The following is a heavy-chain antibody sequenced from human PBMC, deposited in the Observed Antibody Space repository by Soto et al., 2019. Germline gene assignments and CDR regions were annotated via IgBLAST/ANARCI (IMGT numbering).Heavy chain of an antibody. Sequence: QVQLVESGGGVVQPGRSLRLSCAASGFTFSAFGMHWVRQAPGKGLEWVAVISNDGNHEYYADSVKGRFSISRDNSKNSLYLEMNSLRAEDTAVYYCARESEDLTSNFDYWGQGTLVTVSS. CDR2: ISNDGNHE. V-gene: IGHV3-30*03. CDR1: GFTFSAFG. J-gene: IGHJ4*02. CDR3: ARESEDLTSNFDY.